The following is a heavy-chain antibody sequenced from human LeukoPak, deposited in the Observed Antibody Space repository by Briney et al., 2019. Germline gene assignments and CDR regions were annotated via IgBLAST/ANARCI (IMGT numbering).Heavy chain of an antibody. V-gene: IGHV1-8*03. Sequence: GASVKVSCKASGYTFTSYDINWVRQATGQGLEWMGWMNPNSGNTGYAQKFQGRVTITRNTSISTAYMELSSLRSEDTAVYYCARARRQVCRSFDPWGQGTLVTVSS. D-gene: IGHD1-1*01. CDR2: MNPNSGNT. CDR1: GYTFTSYD. J-gene: IGHJ5*02. CDR3: ARARRQVCRSFDP.